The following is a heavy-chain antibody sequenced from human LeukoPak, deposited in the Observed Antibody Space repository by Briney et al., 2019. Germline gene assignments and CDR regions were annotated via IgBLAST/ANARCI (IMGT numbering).Heavy chain of an antibody. CDR2: IYYSGST. Sequence: SETLSLTCTVSGGSISSSDYYWGWIRQPPGKGLEWIGIIYYSGSTYYNPSLKSRVTISVDTSKNQFSLKLSSVTAADTAVYYCARLRSEGGWFVDYWGQGTLVTVSS. CDR3: ARLRSEGGWFVDY. CDR1: GGSISSSDYY. J-gene: IGHJ4*02. V-gene: IGHV4-39*01. D-gene: IGHD1-26*01.